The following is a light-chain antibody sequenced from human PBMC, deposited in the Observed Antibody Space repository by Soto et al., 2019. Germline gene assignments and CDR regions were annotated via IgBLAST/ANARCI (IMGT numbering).Light chain of an antibody. CDR1: SSDVGNYNF. Sequence: QSALTQPRSVSGSPGQSVTISCTGTSSDVGNYNFVSWYQNHPGKAPKLVIFDVSRRPSGVPDRFSGSKSGNTASLTISGLQAEDEADYYCCSYAGGYVLFGGGTKLTVL. CDR2: DVS. J-gene: IGLJ2*01. CDR3: CSYAGGYVL. V-gene: IGLV2-11*01.